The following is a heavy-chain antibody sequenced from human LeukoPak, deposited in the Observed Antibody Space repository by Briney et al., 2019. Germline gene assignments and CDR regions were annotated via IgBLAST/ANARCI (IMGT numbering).Heavy chain of an antibody. Sequence: SETLSLTCTVSGGSISSSSYYWGWIRQPPGKGLEWIGSIYYSGSTYYNPSLKSRVTISVDTSKNQFSLKLSSVTAADTAVYYCARDREGTPQGLYYFDYWGQGTLVTVSS. D-gene: IGHD3/OR15-3a*01. V-gene: IGHV4-39*07. J-gene: IGHJ4*02. CDR2: IYYSGST. CDR3: ARDREGTPQGLYYFDY. CDR1: GGSISSSSYY.